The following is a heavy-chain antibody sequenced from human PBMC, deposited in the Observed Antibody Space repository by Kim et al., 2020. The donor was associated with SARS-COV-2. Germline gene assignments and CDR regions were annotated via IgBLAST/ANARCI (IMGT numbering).Heavy chain of an antibody. Sequence: SETLSLTCTVSGGSISSYYWSWIRRPPGKGLEWIGYIYYSGSTNYNPSLKSRVTISVDTSKNQFSLKLSSVTAADTAVYYCARIRETAAYYYGMDVWGQGTTVTVSS. CDR1: GGSISSYY. CDR3: ARIRETAAYYYGMDV. CDR2: IYYSGST. V-gene: IGHV4-59*13. D-gene: IGHD6-13*01. J-gene: IGHJ6*02.